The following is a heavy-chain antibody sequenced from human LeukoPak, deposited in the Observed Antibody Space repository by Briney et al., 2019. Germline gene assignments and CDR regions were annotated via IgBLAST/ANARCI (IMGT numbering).Heavy chain of an antibody. CDR1: GFTVSSNY. CDR2: IYVGGST. D-gene: IGHD3-22*01. V-gene: IGHV3-66*01. J-gene: IGHJ4*02. CDR3: YSMIVVEIRVINDY. Sequence: PGGSLRLSCAVSGFTVSSNYMIWVRQAPGKGLEWVSVIYVGGSTYYADSVKGRFTISRDNSKNTLYLQMNSLRAEDTAVYYCYSMIVVEIRVINDYWGQGTLVTVSS.